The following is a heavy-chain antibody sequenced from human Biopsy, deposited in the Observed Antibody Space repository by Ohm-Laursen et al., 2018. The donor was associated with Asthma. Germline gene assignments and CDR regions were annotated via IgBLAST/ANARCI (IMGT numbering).Heavy chain of an antibody. D-gene: IGHD3-9*01. Sequence: ASVKVSCKASGYTFINYAIHWVRQAPGQRLEWMGWINAGNGNTKYSEKFQGRVTITRDTSASTAYMDLSSLRSEDTAVYYCARSYYDFLTGQVNDALAMWGQGTVVPVSS. J-gene: IGHJ3*02. CDR3: ARSYYDFLTGQVNDALAM. V-gene: IGHV1-3*01. CDR1: GYTFINYA. CDR2: INAGNGNT.